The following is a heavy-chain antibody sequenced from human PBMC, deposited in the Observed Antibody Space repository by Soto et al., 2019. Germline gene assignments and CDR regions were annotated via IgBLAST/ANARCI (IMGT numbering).Heavy chain of an antibody. CDR2: INHSGST. Sequence: SETLSLTCAVYGGSFSGYYWSWIRQPPGKGLEWIGEINHSGSTNYNPSLKSRVTISVDTSKNQFSLKLSSVTAADTAVYYCARLTGVVPAAIHYYYYYMDVWGKGTTVTVSS. V-gene: IGHV4-34*01. CDR3: ARLTGVVPAAIHYYYYYMDV. CDR1: GGSFSGYY. D-gene: IGHD2-2*01. J-gene: IGHJ6*03.